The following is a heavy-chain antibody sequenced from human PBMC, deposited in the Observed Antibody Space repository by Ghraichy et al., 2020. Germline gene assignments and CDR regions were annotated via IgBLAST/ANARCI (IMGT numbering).Heavy chain of an antibody. Sequence: SCAASGFTFSSYSMNWVRQAPGKGLEWVSSISSSSSYIYYADSVKGRFTISRDNAKNSLYLQMNSLRAEDTAVYYCARSLSYYDFWSGYYSPAEYFQHWGQGTLVTVSS. J-gene: IGHJ1*01. CDR3: ARSLSYYDFWSGYYSPAEYFQH. V-gene: IGHV3-21*01. CDR2: ISSSSSYI. CDR1: GFTFSSYS. D-gene: IGHD3-3*01.